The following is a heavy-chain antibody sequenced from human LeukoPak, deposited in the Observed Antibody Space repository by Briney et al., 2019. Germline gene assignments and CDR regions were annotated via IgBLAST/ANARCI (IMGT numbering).Heavy chain of an antibody. V-gene: IGHV5-51*01. CDR3: ASHRNYCDHPLGDFDI. D-gene: IGHD3-22*01. Sequence: GESLKISCQGSEQSFIAHWLGWVRQLPGKGPEWMGIIYPADSDTRYSPSIQGQVTISADRSIDTSYLQWHSLKVSDTGMYYCASHRNYCDHPLGDFDIWGTGTLLIVSS. CDR1: EQSFIAHW. J-gene: IGHJ3*02. CDR2: IYPADSDT.